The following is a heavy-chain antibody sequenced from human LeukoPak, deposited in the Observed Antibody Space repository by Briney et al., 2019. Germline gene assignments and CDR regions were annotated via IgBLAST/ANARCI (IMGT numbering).Heavy chain of an antibody. CDR1: GGSISSYY. J-gene: IGHJ4*02. CDR2: IYYSGST. V-gene: IGHV4-59*01. Sequence: SETLSLTCTVSGGSISSYYWSWVRQPPGKGLEWMGYIYYSGSTNYNPSLKSRGTISLDPSKNQISLTMSSVTAADTAVYYCARGGEQQRLRDWGQGTLVTVSS. CDR3: ARGGEQQRLRD. D-gene: IGHD6-25*01.